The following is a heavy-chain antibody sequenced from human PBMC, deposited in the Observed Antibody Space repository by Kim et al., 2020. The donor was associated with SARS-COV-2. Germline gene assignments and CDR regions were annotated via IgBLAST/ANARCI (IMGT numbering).Heavy chain of an antibody. CDR3: ARDLVVPDGYYYGMDV. J-gene: IGHJ6*02. V-gene: IGHV3-30*07. Sequence: SVKGRFTISRDNSKNTLYLQMNSLRAEDTAVYYCARDLVVPDGYYYGMDVWGQGTTVTVSS. D-gene: IGHD2-8*01.